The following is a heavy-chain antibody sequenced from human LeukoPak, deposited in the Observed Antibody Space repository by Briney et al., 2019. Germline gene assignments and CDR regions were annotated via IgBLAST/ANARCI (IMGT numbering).Heavy chain of an antibody. CDR3: AREPQYYYDSNGCDY. CDR1: GYTFTGYY. D-gene: IGHD3-22*01. Sequence: ASVKVSCKASGYTFTGYYMHWVRQAPGQGLEWMGWINPNSGGTNYAQKFQGRVTMTRDTSISTAYMELSRLRSDDTAVYYCAREPQYYYDSNGCDYWGQGTLVTVSS. CDR2: INPNSGGT. J-gene: IGHJ4*02. V-gene: IGHV1-2*02.